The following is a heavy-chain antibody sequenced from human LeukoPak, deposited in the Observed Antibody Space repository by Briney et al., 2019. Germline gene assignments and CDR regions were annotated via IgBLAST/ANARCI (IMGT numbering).Heavy chain of an antibody. J-gene: IGHJ4*02. Sequence: PGGSLRLSCSASGFIFSNYWMSWVRQAPGKGLEWVANIKQDGREKYYVDSVKGRFTISRDNAKNSLSLQMNSLRAQDTAVYYCARGTGSYILQYTVPSDYWGQGTLVTVSS. CDR1: GFIFSNYW. D-gene: IGHD3-10*01. CDR3: ARGTGSYILQYTVPSDY. CDR2: IKQDGREK. V-gene: IGHV3-7*02.